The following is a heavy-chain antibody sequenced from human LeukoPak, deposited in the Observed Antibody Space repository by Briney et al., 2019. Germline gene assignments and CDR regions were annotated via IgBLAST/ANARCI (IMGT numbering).Heavy chain of an antibody. J-gene: IGHJ4*02. D-gene: IGHD2-15*01. CDR2: INHSGST. V-gene: IGHV4-34*01. Sequence: SETLSLTCAVYGGSFSGYYWSWIRQPPGKGLEWIGEINHSGSTNYNPSLKSRVTISVDTSKNQFSLKLSSVPAADTAVYYCASFVVVAAHFDYWGQGTLVTVSS. CDR3: ASFVVVAAHFDY. CDR1: GGSFSGYY.